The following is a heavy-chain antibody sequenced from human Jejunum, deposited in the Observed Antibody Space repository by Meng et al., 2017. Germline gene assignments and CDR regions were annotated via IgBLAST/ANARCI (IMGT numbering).Heavy chain of an antibody. CDR2: VNPNTGDT. J-gene: IGHJ6*02. D-gene: IGHD1-7*01. Sequence: ASVKVSCKASGYRFATYYIHWLRQAPGQGLEWMGRVNPNTGDTNYVQRLQGRVAMTKDTSIATVYLELTSLTSADTGVYYCARGHNSKFGTDFQYGFDAWGQGTTVTGS. CDR3: ARGHNSKFGTDFQYGFDA. V-gene: IGHV1-2*05. CDR1: GYRFATYY.